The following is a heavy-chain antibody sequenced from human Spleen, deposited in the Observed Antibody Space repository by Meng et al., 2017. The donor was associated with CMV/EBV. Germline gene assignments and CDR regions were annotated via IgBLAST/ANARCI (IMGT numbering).Heavy chain of an antibody. CDR1: GSTFHTSP. CDR2: INAGNGNT. CDR3: ARATSLPYFDY. Sequence: SPQASGSTFHTSPIHGRHQPPGRRLEWMGWINAGNGNTKYSQKFQGRVTITRDTSANTAYMELSSLRSEDTAVYYCARATSLPYFDYWGQGTLVTVSS. V-gene: IGHV1-3*01. J-gene: IGHJ4*02.